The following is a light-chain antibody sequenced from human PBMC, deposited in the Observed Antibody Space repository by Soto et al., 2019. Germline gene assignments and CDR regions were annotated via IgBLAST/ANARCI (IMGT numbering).Light chain of an antibody. Sequence: QSVLTQPRSVSGSPGQSVTISCTGTRSDAGGYKYVSWYQHHPGKAPKVMIYDVTKRPSGVPDRFSGSKSGNTASLTISGLQADDEADYYCNSYAGDIIRFVFGTGTKVTVL. CDR1: RSDAGGYKY. CDR3: NSYAGDIIRFV. V-gene: IGLV2-11*01. J-gene: IGLJ1*01. CDR2: DVT.